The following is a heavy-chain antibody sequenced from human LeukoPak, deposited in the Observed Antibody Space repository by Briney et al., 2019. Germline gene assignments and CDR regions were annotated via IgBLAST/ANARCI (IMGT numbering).Heavy chain of an antibody. D-gene: IGHD5-12*01. CDR2: ISYDGSNK. CDR1: GFTFSSYA. Sequence: PGGSLRLSCAASGFTFSSYAMHWVRQAPGKGLEWVAVISYDGSNKYYADSVKGRFTISRDNSKNTLYLQMNSLRAEDTAVHYCARVDIVATMEGAFDIWGQGTMVTVSS. J-gene: IGHJ3*02. CDR3: ARVDIVATMEGAFDI. V-gene: IGHV3-30-3*01.